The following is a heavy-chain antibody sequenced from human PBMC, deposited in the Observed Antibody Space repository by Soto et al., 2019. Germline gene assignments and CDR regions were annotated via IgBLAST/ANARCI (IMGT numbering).Heavy chain of an antibody. CDR3: ARGLATVTNGSQY. V-gene: IGHV1-8*01. CDR2: MNPNSGNT. Sequence: SSVKVSCKASGYTFTSDDINWVRQATGQGLEWMGWMNPNSGNTGYAQKFQGRVTMTRNTSISTAYMELSSLRSEDTAVYYCARGLATVTNGSQYWGQGTLVTVSS. J-gene: IGHJ4*02. D-gene: IGHD4-17*01. CDR1: GYTFTSDD.